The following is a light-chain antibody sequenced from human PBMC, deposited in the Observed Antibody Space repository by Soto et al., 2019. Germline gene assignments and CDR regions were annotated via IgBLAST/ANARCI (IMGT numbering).Light chain of an antibody. J-gene: IGLJ1*01. CDR2: TNN. V-gene: IGLV1-44*01. Sequence: QAVVTQPPSASGTPGQRIIISCSGSTSNIESHSVNWYQQVPGTAPKLLIITNNQRPSGVPDRFSGSKSGASASLAISGLQSEDEATYYGATWDDSRKGVFGTGTKLTVL. CDR1: TSNIESHS. CDR3: ATWDDSRKGV.